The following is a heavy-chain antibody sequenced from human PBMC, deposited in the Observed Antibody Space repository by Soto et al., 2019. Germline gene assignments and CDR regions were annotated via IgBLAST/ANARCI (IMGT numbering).Heavy chain of an antibody. CDR1: GFTFSNAR. Sequence: GGSLRLSCAASGFTFSNARMSWVRQAPGKGLEWVGRIKSKTDGGTTDYAAPVKGRFTISRDDSKNTLYLQMNSLKTEDTAVYYCTTHRIVVVPAAMTNDYWGQGTLVTVSS. CDR2: IKSKTDGGTT. D-gene: IGHD2-2*01. CDR3: TTHRIVVVPAAMTNDY. J-gene: IGHJ4*02. V-gene: IGHV3-15*01.